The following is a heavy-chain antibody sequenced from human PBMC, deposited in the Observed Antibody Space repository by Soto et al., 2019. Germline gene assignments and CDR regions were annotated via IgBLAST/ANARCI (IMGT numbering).Heavy chain of an antibody. CDR2: IYPGDSDT. J-gene: IGHJ4*02. CDR1: GYSFTTYW. Sequence: PGESLKISCKGSGYSFTTYWIGWVRQMPGKGLEWMGIIYPGDSDTRYSPSFQGQVTISADKSISTAYLQMNSLRAEDTAVYYCVQTTGWPGFDFWGQGTLVTVSS. V-gene: IGHV5-51*01. CDR3: VQTTGWPGFDF. D-gene: IGHD6-19*01.